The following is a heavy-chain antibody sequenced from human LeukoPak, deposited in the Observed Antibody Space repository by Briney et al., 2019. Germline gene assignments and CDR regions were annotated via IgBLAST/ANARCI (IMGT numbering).Heavy chain of an antibody. V-gene: IGHV4-59*12. Sequence: PSETLSLTCTVSGGSISSYYWSWIRQPPGKGLEWIGYIYYSGSTNYNPSLKSRVAISVDTSKNQFSLQLNSVTPEDTAVYYCARDLYIAAAGTSKSWFDPWGQGTLVTVSS. CDR1: GGSISSYY. CDR3: ARDLYIAAAGTSKSWFDP. J-gene: IGHJ5*02. D-gene: IGHD6-13*01. CDR2: IYYSGST.